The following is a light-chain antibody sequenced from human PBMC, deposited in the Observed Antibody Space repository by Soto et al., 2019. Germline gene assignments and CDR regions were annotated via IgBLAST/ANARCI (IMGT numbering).Light chain of an antibody. CDR3: QQLRMYPST. CDR1: QSVSSSY. Sequence: DIVLTQSLHTLSLSLGERATLSCRASQSVSSSYLAWYQQKPGQAPRLLIYGASSRATGIPDRFSGSGSGTDFALTITSLQAEDFATYYCQQLRMYPSTFGGGTKVDIK. J-gene: IGKJ4*01. V-gene: IGKV3-20*01. CDR2: GAS.